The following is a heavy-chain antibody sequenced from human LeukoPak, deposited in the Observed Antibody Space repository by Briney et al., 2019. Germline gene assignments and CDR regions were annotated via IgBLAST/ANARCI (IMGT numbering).Heavy chain of an antibody. V-gene: IGHV3-74*01. CDR2: INSDGSST. Sequence: GGSLRLSCAASGFTFSSYWMHWVRQAPGKGLVWVSRINSDGSSTSYADSVKGRFTISRDNAKNTLYLQMNSLRAEDTAVYYCASHSSSWYEGCFDPWGQVILVTVSS. J-gene: IGHJ5*02. CDR1: GFTFSSYW. D-gene: IGHD6-13*01. CDR3: ASHSSSWYEGCFDP.